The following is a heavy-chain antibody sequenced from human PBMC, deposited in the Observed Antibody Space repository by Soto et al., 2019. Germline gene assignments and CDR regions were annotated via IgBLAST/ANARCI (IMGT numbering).Heavy chain of an antibody. Sequence: PSETLSLTCTVSGGSISSSSYYWGWIRQPPGKGLEWIGSIYYSGSTYYNPSLKSRVTISVDTSKNQFSLKLSSVTAADTAVYYCASQPLGDFLRITMIVVVPTPFDYWGQGTLVTV. CDR3: ASQPLGDFLRITMIVVVPTPFDY. CDR1: GGSISSSSYY. V-gene: IGHV4-39*01. CDR2: IYYSGST. J-gene: IGHJ4*02. D-gene: IGHD3-22*01.